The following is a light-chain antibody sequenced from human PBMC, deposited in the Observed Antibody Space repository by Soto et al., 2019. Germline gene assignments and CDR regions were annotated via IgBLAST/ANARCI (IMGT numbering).Light chain of an antibody. V-gene: IGLV1-51*01. CDR3: GTWDSSLSAL. J-gene: IGLJ3*02. CDR1: SSNIGNNY. Sequence: QSVVTQPPSVSAAPGQKVTISCSGSSSNIGNNYVSWYQQLPGTAPKLLIYDNNKRPSGIPDRFSGSKSGTSATLGITGLQTGDEADYYCGTWDSSLSALFGGGTKLTVL. CDR2: DNN.